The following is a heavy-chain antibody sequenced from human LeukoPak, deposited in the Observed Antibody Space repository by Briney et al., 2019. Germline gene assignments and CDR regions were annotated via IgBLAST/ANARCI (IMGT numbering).Heavy chain of an antibody. Sequence: PSETLSLTCPVSGGSISSSSYYWGWIRQPPGKGLEWIGSIYYSGSTYYNPSLKSRVTISVDTSKNQFSLKLSSVTAADTAVYYCAGSWIQLWLGWYFDLWGRGTLVTVSS. V-gene: IGHV4-39*01. CDR3: AGSWIQLWLGWYFDL. CDR1: GGSISSSSYY. D-gene: IGHD5-18*01. J-gene: IGHJ2*01. CDR2: IYYSGST.